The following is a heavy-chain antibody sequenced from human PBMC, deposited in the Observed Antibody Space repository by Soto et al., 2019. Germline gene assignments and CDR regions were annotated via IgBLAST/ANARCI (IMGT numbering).Heavy chain of an antibody. J-gene: IGHJ6*03. CDR3: AKYVRGRYYYLDV. CDR1: GFALSTSA. CDR2: LSASGDNS. D-gene: IGHD3-10*02. Sequence: EVQLLESGGGLVQPGGSLRLSCEVFGFALSTSAMSWVRQAPGKGLEWVSVLSASGDNSFYADSVKGRFTIFRDISKHTLYLQMNSLGAEDSALYYCAKYVRGRYYYLDVWGKGTTVTVSS. V-gene: IGHV3-23*01.